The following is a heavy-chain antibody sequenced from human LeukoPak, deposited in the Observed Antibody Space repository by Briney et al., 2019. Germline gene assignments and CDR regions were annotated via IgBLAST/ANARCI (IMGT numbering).Heavy chain of an antibody. CDR3: AKGGYSYGLLGEDY. D-gene: IGHD5-18*01. CDR2: ISGSGGST. CDR1: GFTFSSYG. V-gene: IGHV3-23*01. Sequence: GGSLRLSCAASGFTFSSYGMSWVRQAPGKGLEWVSAISGSGGSTYYADSVKGRFTISRDNSKNTLYLQMNSLRAEDTAVYYCAKGGYSYGLLGEDYWGQGTLVTVSS. J-gene: IGHJ4*02.